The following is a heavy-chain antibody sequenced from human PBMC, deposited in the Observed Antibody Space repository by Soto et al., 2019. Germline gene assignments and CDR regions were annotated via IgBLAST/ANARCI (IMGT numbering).Heavy chain of an antibody. CDR1: GGTFSSYA. D-gene: IGHD2-2*01. CDR2: IIPIFGTA. J-gene: IGHJ6*02. Sequence: PVKVSCKASGGTFSSYAISWVRQAPGQGLEWMGGIIPIFGTANYAQKFQGRVTITADESTSTAYMELSSLRSEDTAVYYCARDLNHPDIVVVPAAPIYGMDVWGQGTTVTVSS. CDR3: ARDLNHPDIVVVPAAPIYGMDV. V-gene: IGHV1-69*13.